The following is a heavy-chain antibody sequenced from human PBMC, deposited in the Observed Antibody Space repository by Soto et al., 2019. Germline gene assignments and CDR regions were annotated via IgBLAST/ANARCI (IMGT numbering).Heavy chain of an antibody. V-gene: IGHV3-30*18. CDR3: AKDDPYNWSFPPSYYYSDMDV. D-gene: IGHD1-20*01. CDR2: ISYDGSNK. J-gene: IGHJ6*02. CDR1: GFTFSSYG. Sequence: GGSLRLSCAASGFTFSSYGMHWVRQAPGKGLEWVAVISYDGSNKYYADSVKGRFTISRXNSKNTLYLQMNSLRAEDTAVYYCAKDDPYNWSFPPSYYYSDMDVWGQRTALTVSS.